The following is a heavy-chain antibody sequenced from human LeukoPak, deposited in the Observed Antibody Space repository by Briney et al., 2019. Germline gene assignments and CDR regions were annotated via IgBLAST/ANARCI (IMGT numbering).Heavy chain of an antibody. Sequence: SVKVSCKASGGTFSSYAISWVRQAPGQGLEWMGGIIPIFGTANCAQKFQGRVTITTDESTSTAYMELSSLRSEDTAVYYCARVRARESPVRLYYYYMDVWGKGTTVTVSS. V-gene: IGHV1-69*05. CDR1: GGTFSSYA. CDR2: IIPIFGTA. CDR3: ARVRARESPVRLYYYYMDV. D-gene: IGHD6-19*01. J-gene: IGHJ6*03.